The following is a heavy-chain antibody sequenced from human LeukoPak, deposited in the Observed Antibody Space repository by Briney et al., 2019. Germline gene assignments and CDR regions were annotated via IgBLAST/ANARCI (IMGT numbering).Heavy chain of an antibody. CDR3: AKDRTQGSGWYLIFDY. D-gene: IGHD6-19*01. CDR2: ISSRGSTI. CDR1: GFSLSSYE. Sequence: GGSLRLSCEASGFSLSSYEMNWVRQAPGKGLEWVSHISSRGSTIYYADSVKGRFTISRDNAKNSLYLQMNSLRAEDTAVYYCAKDRTQGSGWYLIFDYWSQGTLVTVSS. J-gene: IGHJ4*02. V-gene: IGHV3-48*03.